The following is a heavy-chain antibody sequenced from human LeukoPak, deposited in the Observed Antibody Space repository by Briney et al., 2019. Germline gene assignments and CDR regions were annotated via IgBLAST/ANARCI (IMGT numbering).Heavy chain of an antibody. D-gene: IGHD5-18*01. Sequence: PSETLSLTCSVSGGSISSSSYFWGWIRKPPGKGLEWIGRIYYSGSTYSNPSLKSRVTISVDTSKSQFSLRLTSVTAADTAVYYCARDGYNYDSFDYWGQVTIVIVSS. CDR1: GGSISSSSYF. J-gene: IGHJ4*02. V-gene: IGHV4-39*01. CDR3: ARDGYNYDSFDY. CDR2: IYYSGST.